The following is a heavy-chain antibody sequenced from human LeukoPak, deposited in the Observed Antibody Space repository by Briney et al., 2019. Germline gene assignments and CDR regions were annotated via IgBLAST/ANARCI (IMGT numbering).Heavy chain of an antibody. CDR1: GFTFSSYA. CDR2: ISGSGGST. Sequence: GGSLRLSCAASGFTFSSYAMSWVRQAPGKGLEWVSAISGSGGSTYYADSVKGRFTISRDNSKNTLYLQMNSLSAEDTAVYYCAKDPQYYDILTGYPAFDYWGQGTLVTVSS. D-gene: IGHD3-9*01. V-gene: IGHV3-23*01. CDR3: AKDPQYYDILTGYPAFDY. J-gene: IGHJ4*02.